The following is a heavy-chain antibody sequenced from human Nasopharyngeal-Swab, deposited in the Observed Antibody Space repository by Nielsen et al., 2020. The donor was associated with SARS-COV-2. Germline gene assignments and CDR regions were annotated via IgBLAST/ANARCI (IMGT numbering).Heavy chain of an antibody. D-gene: IGHD4-17*01. CDR2: IKSKTDGGTT. J-gene: IGHJ6*02. CDR1: GFTFSNAW. CDR3: TTVYDYGDYYYYYYGMDV. Sequence: GESLKISCAASGFTFSNAWMSWVRQAPGKGLEWVGRIKSKTDGGTTDYAAPVKGRFTISRDDSKNMLYLQMNSLKTEDTAVYYCTTVYDYGDYYYYYYGMDVWGQGTTVTVSS. V-gene: IGHV3-15*01.